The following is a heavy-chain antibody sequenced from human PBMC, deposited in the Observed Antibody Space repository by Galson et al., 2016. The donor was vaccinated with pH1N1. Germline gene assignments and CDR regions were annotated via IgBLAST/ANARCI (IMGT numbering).Heavy chain of an antibody. Sequence: SLRLSCAASGFTFSTYAMSWVRQAPGKGLEWVSTITARGIGSYYADSVKGRFTISRDNSKNTLYLQLNSLRAEDTAVYFCANGRDYYDSSVYYPSGWFDPWGQGTTVTVSS. V-gene: IGHV3-23*01. CDR2: ITARGIGS. CDR1: GFTFSTYA. J-gene: IGHJ5*01. D-gene: IGHD3-22*01. CDR3: ANGRDYYDSSVYYPSGWFDP.